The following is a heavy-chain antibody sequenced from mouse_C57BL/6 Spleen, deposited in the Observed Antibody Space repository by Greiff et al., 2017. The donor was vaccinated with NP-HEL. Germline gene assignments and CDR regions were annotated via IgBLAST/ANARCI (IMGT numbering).Heavy chain of an antibody. CDR2: INPNNGGT. V-gene: IGHV1-22*01. Sequence: EVQLQQSGPELVKPGASVKMSCKASGYTFTDYNMHWVKQSHGKSLEWIGFINPNNGGTSYNQKFKGKATLTVNKSSSTAYMELRSLTSEDSAVYYCALYYYGSRYYAMDYWGQGTSVTVSS. J-gene: IGHJ4*01. CDR1: GYTFTDYN. CDR3: ALYYYGSRYYAMDY. D-gene: IGHD1-1*01.